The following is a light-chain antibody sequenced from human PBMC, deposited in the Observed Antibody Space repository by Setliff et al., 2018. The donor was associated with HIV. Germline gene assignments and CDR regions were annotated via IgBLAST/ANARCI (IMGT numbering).Light chain of an antibody. CDR3: AAWDDSLNGYV. CDR2: SYN. J-gene: IGLJ1*01. CDR1: SSNIGSNK. V-gene: IGLV1-44*01. Sequence: QSVLTQSPPASGTPGQRVNIACSGSSSNIGSNKVSWYQQQVPGTAPKLLIYSYNQRPSGVPGRFSGSKSGTSASLAISGLQSEDEADYYCAAWDDSLNGYVFGPGTKGTV.